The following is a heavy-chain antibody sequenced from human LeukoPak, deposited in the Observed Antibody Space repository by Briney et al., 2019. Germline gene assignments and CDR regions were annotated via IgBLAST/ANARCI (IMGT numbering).Heavy chain of an antibody. CDR2: INPNTGDT. D-gene: IGHD2-8*01. CDR3: ARYLMGNPSY. Sequence: GASVKVSCKASGYRFIDYFIHWVRQAPGQGPECMGWINPNTGDTKYVQRFQGRVTMTRDTSISTAYMELSRLRSDDTAVYYCARYLMGNPSYWGQGTLVTVSS. CDR1: GYRFIDYF. V-gene: IGHV1-2*02. J-gene: IGHJ4*02.